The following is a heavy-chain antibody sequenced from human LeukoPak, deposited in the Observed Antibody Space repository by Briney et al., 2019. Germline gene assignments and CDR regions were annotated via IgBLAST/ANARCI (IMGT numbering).Heavy chain of an antibody. CDR1: GFTVSSNY. D-gene: IGHD3-10*01. J-gene: IGHJ4*02. CDR2: IYSGGST. V-gene: IGHV3-53*01. CDR3: ARGGGSGSYYNARFDY. Sequence: GGSLRLSCAASGFTVSSNYMSWVRQAPGKGLEWVSVIYSGGSTYYADFVKGRFTISRDNSKNTLYLQMNSLRAEDTAVYYCARGGGSGSYYNARFDYWGQGTLVTVSS.